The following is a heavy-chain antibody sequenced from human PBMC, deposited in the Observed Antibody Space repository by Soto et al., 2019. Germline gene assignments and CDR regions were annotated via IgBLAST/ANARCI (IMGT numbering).Heavy chain of an antibody. J-gene: IGHJ4*02. Sequence: QVQLVQSGAEVKKPGASVKVSCKASGYTFTTSGITWVRQAPGQGLEWMGWISANNGNTNYAQNVQGRATMTTDPSTSTAYMELRSLRTDDTAVYYCARCGNWNYASDSWGQGALVTVS. CDR1: GYTFTTSG. D-gene: IGHD1-7*01. CDR3: ARCGNWNYASDS. CDR2: ISANNGNT. V-gene: IGHV1-18*01.